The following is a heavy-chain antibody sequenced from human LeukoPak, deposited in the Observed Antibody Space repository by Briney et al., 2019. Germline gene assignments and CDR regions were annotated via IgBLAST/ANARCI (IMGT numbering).Heavy chain of an antibody. CDR2: IKSKTDGGTT. J-gene: IGHJ4*02. Sequence: GGSLRLSCEASRFTFRSHPMHWVRQAPGKGLEWVGRIKSKTDGGTTDYAAPVKGRFTISRDDSKNTLYLQMNSLKTEDTAVYYCTTDPSSSWLNTGPFDYWGQGTLVTVSS. CDR3: TTDPSSSWLNTGPFDY. CDR1: RFTFRSHP. D-gene: IGHD6-13*01. V-gene: IGHV3-15*01.